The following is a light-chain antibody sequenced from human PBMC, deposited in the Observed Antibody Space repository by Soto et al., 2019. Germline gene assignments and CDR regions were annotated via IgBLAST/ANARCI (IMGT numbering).Light chain of an antibody. Sequence: EIVLTQYPVTLSLYPGERATLACMAIQLISNNYLAWYQQRPGQATRILIYGASSRANGIPERFRGSTSATDFTLTVNSLETEDVTVYYLPLYRSLRPITLGPGTRLKNK. CDR3: PLYRSLRPIT. J-gene: IGKJ5*01. CDR1: QLISNNY. V-gene: IGKV3-20*01. CDR2: GAS.